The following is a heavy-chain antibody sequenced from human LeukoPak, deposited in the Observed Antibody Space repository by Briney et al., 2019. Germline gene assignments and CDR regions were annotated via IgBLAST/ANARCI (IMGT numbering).Heavy chain of an antibody. CDR2: TSDNGGTI. CDR3: ARGAGPLFDP. J-gene: IGHJ5*02. V-gene: IGHV3-11*01. CDR1: GFTFTDHY. Sequence: GGSLRLSCAASGFTFTDHYMSWIRQAPGKGLEWISYTSDNGGTIHYADSVKGRFTISRDNAKNSLYLQTNSLRAEDTAVYFCARGAGPLFDPWGQGTLVTVSS.